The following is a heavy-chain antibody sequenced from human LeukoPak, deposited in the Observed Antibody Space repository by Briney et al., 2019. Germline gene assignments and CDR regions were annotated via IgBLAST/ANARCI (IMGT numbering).Heavy chain of an antibody. D-gene: IGHD3-16*01. Sequence: GGSLRLSCAASGFTFSSYAMNWVRQAPGKGLEWVSGISWNSGSIGYADSVKGRFTISRDNAKNSLYLQMNSLRAEDTALYYCAGLRSAWGYWGQGTLVTVSS. CDR2: ISWNSGSI. CDR3: AGLRSAWGY. V-gene: IGHV3-9*01. J-gene: IGHJ4*02. CDR1: GFTFSSYA.